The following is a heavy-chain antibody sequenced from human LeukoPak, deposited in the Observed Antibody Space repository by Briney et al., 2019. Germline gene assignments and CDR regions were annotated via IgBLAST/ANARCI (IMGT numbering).Heavy chain of an antibody. CDR3: AKNYYYDSSGYSDY. CDR2: ISYDGSNK. J-gene: IGHJ4*02. CDR1: GFTFSSYG. D-gene: IGHD3-22*01. Sequence: GGSLRLSCAASGFTFSSYGMNWVRQAPGKGLEWVAVISYDGSNKYYADSVKGRFTISRDNSKNTLYLQMNSLRAEDTAVYYCAKNYYYDSSGYSDYWGQGTLVTVSS. V-gene: IGHV3-30*18.